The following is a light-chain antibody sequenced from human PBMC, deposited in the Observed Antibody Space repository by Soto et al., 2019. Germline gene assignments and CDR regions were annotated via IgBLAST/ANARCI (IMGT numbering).Light chain of an antibody. CDR1: QSVTWY. Sequence: DVQMTQSPSSLSASVGDSVTITCRASQSVTWYLNWYQQKPGKAPKLLIYTASTLQSGVPSRFSGTGSGTDFSLTISSLQPEDFATYYCLQDYGDSWTFGQGTKVDIK. V-gene: IGKV1-39*01. J-gene: IGKJ1*01. CDR2: TAS. CDR3: LQDYGDSWT.